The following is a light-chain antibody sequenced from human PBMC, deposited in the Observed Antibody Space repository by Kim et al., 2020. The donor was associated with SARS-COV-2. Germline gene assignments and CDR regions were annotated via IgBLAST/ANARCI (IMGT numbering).Light chain of an antibody. CDR3: QKYNSAPWT. Sequence: VSVGDRVTITCRASQGITKSLAWYQQKPGKVPPLLIYAASALQSVVPSRFSGSGSGTDFTLTISSLQPEDVATYYCQKYNSAPWTFGQGTKVEIK. CDR2: AAS. V-gene: IGKV1-27*01. CDR1: QGITKS. J-gene: IGKJ1*01.